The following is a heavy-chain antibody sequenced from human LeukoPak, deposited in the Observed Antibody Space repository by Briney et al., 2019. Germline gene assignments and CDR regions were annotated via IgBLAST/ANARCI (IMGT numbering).Heavy chain of an antibody. CDR3: ARVFDSGSQAYFYYMDV. J-gene: IGHJ6*03. D-gene: IGHD3-10*01. CDR1: GGSISSYY. CDR2: IHTSGST. Sequence: PSETLSLTCTVSGGSISSYYWSWIRQPAGKGLERIVRIHTSGSTNYNPSLNSRVTMSADTSKNQFSLKLTSVTAADTAVYYCARVFDSGSQAYFYYMDVWGKGTTVTISS. V-gene: IGHV4-4*07.